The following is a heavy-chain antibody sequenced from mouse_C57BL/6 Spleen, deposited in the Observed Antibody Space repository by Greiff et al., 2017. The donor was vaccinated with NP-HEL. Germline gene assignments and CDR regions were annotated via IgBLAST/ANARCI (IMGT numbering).Heavy chain of an antibody. CDR1: GYAFTNYL. CDR3: ASYDYDGAWFAY. V-gene: IGHV1-54*01. Sequence: VKLQESGAELVRPGTSVKVSCKASGYAFTNYLIEWVKQRPGQGLEWIGVINPGSGGTNYNEKFKGKATLTADKSSSTAYMQLSSLTSEDSAVYYCASYDYDGAWFAYWGQGTLVTVSA. J-gene: IGHJ3*01. CDR2: INPGSGGT. D-gene: IGHD2-4*01.